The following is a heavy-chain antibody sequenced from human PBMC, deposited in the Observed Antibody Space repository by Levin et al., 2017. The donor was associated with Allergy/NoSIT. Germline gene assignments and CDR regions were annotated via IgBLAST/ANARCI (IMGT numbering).Heavy chain of an antibody. Sequence: KVSCKGSGYTFTTYWISWVRQRPGKGLEWMGRIDPSDSYTNYSPSFQGHVTISGDRSINTAYLQWSSLKASDTAMYYCARPRHGTDIFAIWGQGTMVTVSS. CDR3: ARPRHGTDIFAI. V-gene: IGHV5-10-1*01. D-gene: IGHD2-15*01. J-gene: IGHJ3*02. CDR1: GYTFTTYW. CDR2: IDPSDSYT.